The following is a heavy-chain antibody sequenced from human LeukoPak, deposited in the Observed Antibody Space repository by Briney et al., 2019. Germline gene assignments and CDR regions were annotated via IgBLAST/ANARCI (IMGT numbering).Heavy chain of an antibody. V-gene: IGHV3-23*01. CDR1: GFTFSCYA. J-gene: IGHJ3*02. D-gene: IGHD2-2*02. CDR2: ISGSGGST. CDR3: AKDSGYCSSTSCYISLDAFDI. Sequence: GGSLRLSXAASGFTFSCYAMSWVCQAPGKGLEWVSAISGSGGSTYYADSVKGRFTISRDNSKNTLYLQMSSLRAEDTAVYYCAKDSGYCSSTSCYISLDAFDIWGQGTMVTVSS.